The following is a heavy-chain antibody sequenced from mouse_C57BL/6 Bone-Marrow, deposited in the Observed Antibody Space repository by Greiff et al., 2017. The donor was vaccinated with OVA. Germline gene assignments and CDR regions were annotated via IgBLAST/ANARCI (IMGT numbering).Heavy chain of an antibody. CDR1: GYTFTGYW. CDR3: ARRYYGSSHGDY. J-gene: IGHJ2*01. D-gene: IGHD1-1*01. V-gene: IGHV1-9*01. CDR2: ILPGSGST. Sequence: VKLQESGAELMKPGASVKLSCKATGYTFTGYWIEWVKPRPGHGLEWIGEILPGSGSTNYNEKFKGNATFTADTSSNTAYMQLSSLTTEDSAIYYCARRYYGSSHGDYWGQGTTLTVSS.